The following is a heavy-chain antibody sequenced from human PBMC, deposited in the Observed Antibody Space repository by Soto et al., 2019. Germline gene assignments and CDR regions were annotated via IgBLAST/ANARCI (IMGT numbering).Heavy chain of an antibody. V-gene: IGHV4-31*03. J-gene: IGHJ4*02. CDR2: IYYSGST. D-gene: IGHD5-18*01. CDR1: GGSISSGGYY. CDR3: ARVIVGYSYGQYYFDY. Sequence: PSETLSLTCTVSGGSISSGGYYWSWIRQHPGKGLEWIGYIYYSGSTYYNPSLKSRVTISVDTSKNQFSLKLSSVTAADTAVYYCARVIVGYSYGQYYFDYWGQGTLVTVSS.